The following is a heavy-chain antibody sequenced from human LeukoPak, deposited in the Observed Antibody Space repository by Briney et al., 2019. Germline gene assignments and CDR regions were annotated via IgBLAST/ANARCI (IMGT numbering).Heavy chain of an antibody. CDR1: GDSISSSNCY. CDR3: ARDYYGSGSYFTFDI. V-gene: IGHV4-39*07. Sequence: PSETLSLTCTVSGDSISSSNCYWGWIRQPPGKGLEWIGSIYYSGSTYYSPSLKSRVTISVDTSKNQFSLKLTSMTAADTAVYYCARDYYGSGSYFTFDIWGQGTMVTVSS. D-gene: IGHD3-10*01. CDR2: IYYSGST. J-gene: IGHJ3*02.